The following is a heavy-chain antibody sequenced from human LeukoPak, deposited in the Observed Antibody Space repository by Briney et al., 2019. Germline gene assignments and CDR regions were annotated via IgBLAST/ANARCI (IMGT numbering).Heavy chain of an antibody. CDR2: IKEDESAK. CDR3: ARAVDVADY. D-gene: IGHD3-16*01. Sequence: GGSLRLSCAASGFAVSSNYMSWVRQAPGKGLDWVANIKEDESAKFYADSVRGRFTISRDNAKNSVYLEMNNLRVEDTAVYYCARAVDVADYWGRGTLVTVSS. V-gene: IGHV3-7*01. J-gene: IGHJ4*02. CDR1: GFAVSSNY.